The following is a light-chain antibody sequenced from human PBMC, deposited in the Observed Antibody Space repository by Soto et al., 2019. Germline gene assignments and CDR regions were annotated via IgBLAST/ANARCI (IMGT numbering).Light chain of an antibody. CDR2: EVS. CDR1: QSLLHITGETF. J-gene: IGKJ5*01. V-gene: IGKV2D-29*02. Sequence: VMTQTPLSLSVAPGQPASISCKSSQSLLHITGETFLFWYLQKPGQSPQLLIYEVSTRVSGVPDRFSGSGSGTDFTLEISRVETDDVGIYYCMQSTLLPPTFAQGTRLEIK. CDR3: MQSTLLPPT.